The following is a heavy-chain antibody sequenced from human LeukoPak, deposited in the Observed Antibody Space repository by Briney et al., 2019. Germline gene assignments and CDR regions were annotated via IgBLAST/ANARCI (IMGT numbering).Heavy chain of an antibody. V-gene: IGHV3-64*01. Sequence: GGSLRLSCAASGFTFSDHYMDWVRQAPGEGLEYVSAISSNGGSTYYANSVKGRFTISRDSSKNKLYLQMGSLRAEDMAVYYCARSYSSSWYQSLNFDYWGQGTLVTVSS. CDR2: ISSNGGST. J-gene: IGHJ4*02. CDR1: GFTFSDHY. D-gene: IGHD6-13*01. CDR3: ARSYSSSWYQSLNFDY.